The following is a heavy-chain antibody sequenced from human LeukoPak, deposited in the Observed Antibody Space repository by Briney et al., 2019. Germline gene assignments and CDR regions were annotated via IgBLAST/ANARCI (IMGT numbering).Heavy chain of an antibody. V-gene: IGHV1-69*13. Sequence: SVRVSCKASGGTFSSYAISWVRQAPGQGLEWMGGIIPIFGTANYAQKFQGRVTITADESTSTAYMELSSLRSEDTAVYYCARDSKGLNSYGIYWGQGTLVTVSS. CDR3: ARDSKGLNSYGIY. D-gene: IGHD5-18*01. CDR1: GGTFSSYA. CDR2: IIPIFGTA. J-gene: IGHJ4*02.